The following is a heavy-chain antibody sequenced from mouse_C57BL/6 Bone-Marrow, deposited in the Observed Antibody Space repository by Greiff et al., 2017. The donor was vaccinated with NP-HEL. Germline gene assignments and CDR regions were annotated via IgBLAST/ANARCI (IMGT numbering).Heavy chain of an antibody. V-gene: IGHV5-6*01. CDR2: ISSGGSYT. Sequence: DVQLVESGGDLVKPGGSLKLSCAASGFTFSSYGMSWVRQTPDKRLEWVATISSGGSYTSYPDSVKGRFTISRDNAKNTLYLQMSSLKSEDTARYYCARHRPNYYGSSYEYWGQGTTLTVSS. CDR1: GFTFSSYG. CDR3: ARHRPNYYGSSYEY. D-gene: IGHD1-1*01. J-gene: IGHJ2*01.